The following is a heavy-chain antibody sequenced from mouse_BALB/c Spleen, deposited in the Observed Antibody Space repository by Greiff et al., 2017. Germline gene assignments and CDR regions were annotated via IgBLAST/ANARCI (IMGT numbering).Heavy chain of an antibody. Sequence: EVQLVESGAELMKPGASVKISCKATGYTFSSYWIEWVKQRPGHGLEWIGNIDPYYGGTSYNQKFKGKATLTVDKSSSTAYMQLKSLTSEDSAVYYCANTGTKGAMDYWGQGTSVTVSS. CDR3: ANTGTKGAMDY. D-gene: IGHD4-1*01. V-gene: IGHV1-34*02. J-gene: IGHJ4*01. CDR2: IDPYYGGT. CDR1: GYTFSSYW.